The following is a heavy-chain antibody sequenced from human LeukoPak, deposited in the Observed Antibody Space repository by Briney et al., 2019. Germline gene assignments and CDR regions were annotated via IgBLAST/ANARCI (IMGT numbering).Heavy chain of an antibody. CDR2: ISAYNGNT. CDR3: ARDSPIYYDSSGYYRPLDY. CDR1: GYTFTSYG. J-gene: IGHJ4*02. Sequence: VSVKVSCKASGYTFTSYGISWVRQAPGQGLEWMGWISAYNGNTNYAQKLQGRVTMTTDTSTSTAYMELRSLRSDDTAVYYCARDSPIYYDSSGYYRPLDYWGQGTLVTVSS. V-gene: IGHV1-18*01. D-gene: IGHD3-22*01.